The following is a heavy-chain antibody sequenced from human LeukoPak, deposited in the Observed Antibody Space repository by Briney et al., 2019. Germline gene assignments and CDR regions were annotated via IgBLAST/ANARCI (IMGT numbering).Heavy chain of an antibody. V-gene: IGHV3-7*03. CDR1: GFTFSSYW. J-gene: IGHJ4*02. D-gene: IGHD4-11*01. CDR3: ARVPPYGNAYYFDY. CDR2: IKQDGSEK. Sequence: GGSLRLSCAASGFTFSSYWMSWVRQAPGKGLEWVANIKQDGSEKYYVDSVKGRFTISRDNAKNSLYLQMNSLRAEDTAVYYCARVPPYGNAYYFDYWGQGTLVTVSS.